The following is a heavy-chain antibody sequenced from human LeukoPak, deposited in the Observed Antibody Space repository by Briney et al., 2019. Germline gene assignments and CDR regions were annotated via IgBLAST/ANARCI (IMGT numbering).Heavy chain of an antibody. CDR3: ARDGVGVMVKFDL. V-gene: IGHV1-2*02. CDR2: INPNNGEA. Sequence: APVKVSCKAPEFTFSAYYIYWVRQARGQGLEWMGWINPNNGEAGYTQKFQGRVIVTRDTSSSTVYMELNRLTSDDTAVYYCARDGVGVMVKFDLWGRGTLITVSS. D-gene: IGHD2-15*01. CDR1: EFTFSAYY. J-gene: IGHJ2*01.